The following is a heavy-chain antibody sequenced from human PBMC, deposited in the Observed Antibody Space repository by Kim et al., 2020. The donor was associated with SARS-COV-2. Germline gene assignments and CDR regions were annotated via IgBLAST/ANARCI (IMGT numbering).Heavy chain of an antibody. CDR2: IKQDGSET. Sequence: GGSLRLSCSASGFTFNAHWMDWVRQAPGKGLECVGNIKQDGSETNYIDSVKGRFTITRDNAKNSLYLQMNGLRAEDTAVYFCVRGGPGDCWGQGTLVTVS. V-gene: IGHV3-7*01. J-gene: IGHJ4*02. CDR1: GFTFNAHW. CDR3: VRGGPGDC.